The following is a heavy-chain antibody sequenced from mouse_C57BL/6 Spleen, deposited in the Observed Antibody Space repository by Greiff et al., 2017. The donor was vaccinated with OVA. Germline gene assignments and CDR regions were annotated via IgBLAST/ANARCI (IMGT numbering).Heavy chain of an antibody. CDR2: INPSTGGT. J-gene: IGHJ2*01. V-gene: IGHV1-42*01. D-gene: IGHD1-1*01. CDR3: ASQGITTVRDD. Sequence: VQLQQSGPELVKPGASVKISCKASGYSFTGYYMNWVKQSPEKSLEWIGEINPSTGGTTYNQKFKAKATLTVDKSSSTAYMQLKSLTSEDSAVYYCASQGITTVRDDWGQGTTLTVSS. CDR1: GYSFTGYY.